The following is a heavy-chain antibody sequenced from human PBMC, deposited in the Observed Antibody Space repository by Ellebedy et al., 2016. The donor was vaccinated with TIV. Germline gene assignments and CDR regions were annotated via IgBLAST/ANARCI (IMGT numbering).Heavy chain of an antibody. Sequence: SETLSLXCTVSGGSISSYYRSWIRQPPGKGLEWIGEINHSGSTNYNPSLKSRVTISVDTSKNQFSLKLSSVTAADTAVYYCARGMYYYGSGSYSLWFDPWGQGTLVTVSS. J-gene: IGHJ5*02. V-gene: IGHV4-34*01. CDR3: ARGMYYYGSGSYSLWFDP. CDR1: GGSISSYY. D-gene: IGHD3-10*01. CDR2: INHSGST.